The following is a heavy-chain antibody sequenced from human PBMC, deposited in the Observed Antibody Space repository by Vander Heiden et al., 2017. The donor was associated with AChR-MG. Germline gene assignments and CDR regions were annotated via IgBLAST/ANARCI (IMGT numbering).Heavy chain of an antibody. Sequence: EAQLVESGGGLVKPGGSLRLSCAASGVTLTYAWMGWVRQVPGKGLEWVGQIRSKTDGGTTDYAVPVRGRFTISRDASKNMLYLQMVSLKTEDTAIYYCTTGYSSSWYSWGQGTLVTVSS. CDR3: TTGYSSSWYS. J-gene: IGHJ4*02. CDR2: IRSKTDGGTT. V-gene: IGHV3-15*01. D-gene: IGHD6-13*01. CDR1: GVTLTYAW.